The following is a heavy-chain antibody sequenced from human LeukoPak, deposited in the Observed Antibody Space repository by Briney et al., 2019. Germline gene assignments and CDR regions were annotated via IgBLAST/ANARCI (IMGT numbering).Heavy chain of an antibody. D-gene: IGHD2-15*01. J-gene: IGHJ4*02. CDR3: AKVVAAGPLDC. V-gene: IGHV3-23*01. CDR2: IIGSGGST. Sequence: GGSLRLSCAASGVTFSRYAMSWGRQAPGKGLEWVSAIIGSGGSTYYADSVKGRFTISRDNTNNTLYLQMNSLRAEDPAVYCCAKVVAAGPLDCWGKGTLVTVAS. CDR1: GVTFSRYA.